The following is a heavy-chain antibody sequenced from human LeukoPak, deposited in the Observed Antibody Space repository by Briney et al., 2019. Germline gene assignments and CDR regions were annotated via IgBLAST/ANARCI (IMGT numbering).Heavy chain of an antibody. J-gene: IGHJ4*02. D-gene: IGHD2-15*01. V-gene: IGHV1-2*02. CDR3: ARETSVVVVAVDY. Sequence: ASVKVSCXASGYTFTGYYMHWVRQAPGQGLEWMGWINPNSGGTNYAQKFQGRVTMTRDTSISTAYMELSRLRSDDTAVYYCARETSVVVVAVDYWGQGTLVTVSS. CDR1: GYTFTGYY. CDR2: INPNSGGT.